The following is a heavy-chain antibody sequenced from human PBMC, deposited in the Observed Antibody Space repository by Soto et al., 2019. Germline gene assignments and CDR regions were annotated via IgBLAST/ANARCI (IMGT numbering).Heavy chain of an antibody. V-gene: IGHV1-58*01. D-gene: IGHD2-21*02. CDR2: IVVGSGNT. CDR1: GFTFTSSA. J-gene: IGHJ4*02. CDR3: AAERTYCGGDCYVD. Sequence: QMQLVQSGPEVKKPGTSVKVSCKASGFTFTSSAVQWVRQARGQRLEWIGWIVVGSGNTNYAQKFQERDNINRDMSTSTAYMELSSLRSEDTAVYYCAAERTYCGGDCYVDWGQGTLVTVSS.